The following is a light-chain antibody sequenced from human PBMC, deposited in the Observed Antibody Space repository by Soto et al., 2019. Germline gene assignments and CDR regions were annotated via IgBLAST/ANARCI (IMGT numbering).Light chain of an antibody. V-gene: IGLV2-14*01. CDR2: DVS. CDR1: SSDVGGYNY. Sequence: QSALTQPASVSGSPGQSITISCTETSSDVGGYNYVSWYQQHPGKAPKLMIYDVSNRPSGVSNRFSGSKSGNTASLTISGLQAEDEADYYCSSSTSSSTLGVFGGGTKLTVL. CDR3: SSSTSSSTLGV. J-gene: IGLJ2*01.